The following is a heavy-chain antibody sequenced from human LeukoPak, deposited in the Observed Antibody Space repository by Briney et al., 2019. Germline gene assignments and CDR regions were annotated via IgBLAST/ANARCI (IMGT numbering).Heavy chain of an antibody. J-gene: IGHJ4*02. D-gene: IGHD3-16*01. CDR3: AKALGGYDFDY. Sequence: GGSLRLSCAAAGFTLRSYAMSWVRQAPLKWLEWVSTPSGSGGTTYYADSVKGRFTISRDNSKNTLFLHMNSLRAEDTAVYYCAKALGGYDFDYWGQGTLVTVSS. V-gene: IGHV3-23*01. CDR2: PSGSGGTT. CDR1: GFTLRSYA.